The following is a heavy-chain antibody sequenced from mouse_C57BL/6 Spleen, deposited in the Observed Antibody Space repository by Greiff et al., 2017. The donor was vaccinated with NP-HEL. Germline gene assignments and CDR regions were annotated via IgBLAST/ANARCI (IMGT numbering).Heavy chain of an antibody. V-gene: IGHV1-82*01. D-gene: IGHD1-1*01. J-gene: IGHJ4*01. CDR3: ARGVITTVVPYYYAMDY. CDR2: IYPGDGDT. Sequence: QVQLKESGPELVKPGASVKISCKASGYAFSSSWMNWVKQRPGKGLEWIGRIYPGDGDTNYNGKFKGKATLTADKSSSTAYMQLSSLTSEDSAVYFCARGVITTVVPYYYAMDYWGQGTSVTVSS. CDR1: GYAFSSSW.